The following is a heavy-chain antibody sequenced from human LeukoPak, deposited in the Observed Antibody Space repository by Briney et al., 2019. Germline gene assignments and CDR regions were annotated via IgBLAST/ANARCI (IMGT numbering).Heavy chain of an antibody. D-gene: IGHD4-17*01. Sequence: GRSLRLSCAASGFTFSSYAMHWVRQAPGKGLEWVAVISYDGSNKYYADSVKGRFTISRDNAKNSLYLQMNSLRAEDTAVYYCARDRATVPLDYWGQGTLVTASS. CDR3: ARDRATVPLDY. CDR2: ISYDGSNK. J-gene: IGHJ4*02. V-gene: IGHV3-30-3*01. CDR1: GFTFSSYA.